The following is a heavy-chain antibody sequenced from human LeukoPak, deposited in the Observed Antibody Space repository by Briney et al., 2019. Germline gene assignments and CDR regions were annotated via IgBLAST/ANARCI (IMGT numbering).Heavy chain of an antibody. Sequence: GGSLRLSCSASGFTFSSYAMSWVRQAPGKGLEWVSAISGSGGSTYYADSVKGRFTISRDNSKNTLYLQMNSLRAEDTAVYYCASTRGGAAAGTPYFDYWGQGTLVTVSS. CDR2: ISGSGGST. D-gene: IGHD6-13*01. J-gene: IGHJ4*02. V-gene: IGHV3-23*01. CDR1: GFTFSSYA. CDR3: ASTRGGAAAGTPYFDY.